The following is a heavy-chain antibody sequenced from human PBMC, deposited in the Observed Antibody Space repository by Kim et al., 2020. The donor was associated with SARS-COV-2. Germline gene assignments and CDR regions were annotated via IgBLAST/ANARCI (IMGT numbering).Heavy chain of an antibody. J-gene: IGHJ4*02. D-gene: IGHD3-10*01. CDR3: ARDLDWGSGSYSDEFDY. CDR1: GYTFTSYG. V-gene: IGHV1-18*01. Sequence: ASVKVSCKASGYTFTSYGISWVRQAPGQGLEWMGWISAYNGNTNYAQKLQGRVTMTTDTSTSTAYMELRSLRSDDTAVYYCARDLDWGSGSYSDEFDYWGQGTLVTVSS. CDR2: ISAYNGNT.